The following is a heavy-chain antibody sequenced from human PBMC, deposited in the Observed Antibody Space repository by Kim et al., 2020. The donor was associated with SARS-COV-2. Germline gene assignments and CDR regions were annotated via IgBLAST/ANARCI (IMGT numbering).Heavy chain of an antibody. D-gene: IGHD3-10*01. J-gene: IGHJ4*02. CDR2: MSSSGTTK. Sequence: GGSLRLSCAASGFTFSYYEMNWVRQAPGKGLEWVSYMSSSGTTKHYADSVKGRFTISRDNAKNSLYLQMNSLRAEDTAVYYFARGITFEGFGDYQFDYWGQGTLVTVSS. V-gene: IGHV3-48*03. CDR3: ARGITFEGFGDYQFDY. CDR1: GFTFSYYE.